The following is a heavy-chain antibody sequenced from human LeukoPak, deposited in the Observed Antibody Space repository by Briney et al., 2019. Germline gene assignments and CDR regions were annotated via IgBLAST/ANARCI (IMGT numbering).Heavy chain of an antibody. CDR3: ARTAPPSSTITIRDY. D-gene: IGHD3-10*01. Sequence: ASVKVSCKASGGTFSSYAISWVRQAPGQGLEWMGWISAYNGNTNYAQKLQGRVTMTTDTSTSTAYMELRSLRSDDTAVYYCARTAPPSSTITIRDYWGQGALVTVSS. V-gene: IGHV1-18*01. CDR2: ISAYNGNT. J-gene: IGHJ4*02. CDR1: GGTFSSYA.